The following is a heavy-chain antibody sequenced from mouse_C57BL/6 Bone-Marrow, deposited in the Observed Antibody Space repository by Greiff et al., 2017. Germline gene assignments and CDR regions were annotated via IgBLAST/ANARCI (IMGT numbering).Heavy chain of an antibody. V-gene: IGHV3-3*01. D-gene: IGHD2-5*01. CDR2: TFYSGIT. Sequence: EVQLQQSGPSLVRPSQTLSLTCTVTGFSINSDCYWIWIRQFPGNKLEYIGYTFYSGITYYNPSLESRTYITRDTSKNQFSRKLSSVTTEDTATYYGARGGAYYSKRDYAMDYWGQGTSVTVSS. CDR3: ARGGAYYSKRDYAMDY. J-gene: IGHJ4*01. CDR1: GFSINSDCY.